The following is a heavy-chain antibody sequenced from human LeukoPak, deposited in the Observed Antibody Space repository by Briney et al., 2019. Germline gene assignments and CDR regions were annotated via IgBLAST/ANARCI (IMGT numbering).Heavy chain of an antibody. CDR1: GYTFTSYD. D-gene: IGHD3-9*01. CDR2: MNPNSGNT. V-gene: IGHV1-8*01. J-gene: IGHJ3*02. CDR3: ARGFEAVLRYFDWLSPRGAFDI. Sequence: ASVKVSCKASGYTFTSYDINWVRQATGQGLEWMGWMNPNSGNTGYAQKFQGRVTMTRNTSISTAYMELSSLRSEDTAVYYCARGFEAVLRYFDWLSPRGAFDIWGQGTMVTVSS.